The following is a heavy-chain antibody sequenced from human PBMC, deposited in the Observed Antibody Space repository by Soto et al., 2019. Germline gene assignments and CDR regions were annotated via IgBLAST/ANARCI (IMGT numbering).Heavy chain of an antibody. CDR2: IIPIFGTA. Sequence: GASVKVSCKASGGTFSSYAISWVRQAPGQGLEWMGGIIPIFGTANYAQKFQGRVTITADESTSTAYMELSSLRSEDTAVYYCSRGHVKLYHYFDYWGQGTLVTVSS. J-gene: IGHJ4*02. V-gene: IGHV1-69*13. D-gene: IGHD3-3*01. CDR1: GGTFSSYA. CDR3: SRGHVKLYHYFDY.